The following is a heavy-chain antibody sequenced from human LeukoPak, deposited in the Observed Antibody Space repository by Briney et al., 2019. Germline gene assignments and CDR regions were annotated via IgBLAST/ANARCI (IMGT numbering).Heavy chain of an antibody. V-gene: IGHV4-59*01. J-gene: IGHJ6*02. CDR3: AREGYYYGMDV. CDR1: GGCISSYY. Sequence: PSETLSLACTVSGGCISSYYWSWIRQPPGKGLEWIGYIYNSGSTNYNPSLKSRVTISVDTSKNQFSLKLSSVTAADTAVYYCAREGYYYGMDVWGQGTTVTVSS. D-gene: IGHD2-15*01. CDR2: IYNSGST.